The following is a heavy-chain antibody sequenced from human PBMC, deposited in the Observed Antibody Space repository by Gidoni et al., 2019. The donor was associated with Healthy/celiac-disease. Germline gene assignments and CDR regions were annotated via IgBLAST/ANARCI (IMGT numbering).Heavy chain of an antibody. CDR2: ISYDGSNK. Sequence: QVQLVESGGGVVQPGRSLRLSCAASGFTFSSYAMHWVRQAPGKGLEWVAVISYDGSNKFYADSVKGRFTISRDNSKNTLYLQMNSLRAEDTAVYYCARVAEMAIYYYYYGMDVWGQGTTVTVSS. J-gene: IGHJ6*02. CDR1: GFTFSSYA. D-gene: IGHD2-21*01. V-gene: IGHV3-30-3*01. CDR3: ARVAEMAIYYYYYGMDV.